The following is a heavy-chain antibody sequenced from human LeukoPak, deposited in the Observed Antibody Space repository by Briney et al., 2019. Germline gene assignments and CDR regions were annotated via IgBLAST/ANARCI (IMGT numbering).Heavy chain of an antibody. CDR2: ISSSSSTI. Sequence: GGSLRLSCAASGFTFSSYSMNWVRQAPGKGLEWVSYISSSSSTIYYADSVKGRFTISRDNAKNSLYLQMNSLRAEDTAVYYCARGASGYSYGFFFFMDVWGKGTTVTVPS. V-gene: IGHV3-48*01. CDR1: GFTFSSYS. CDR3: ARGASGYSYGFFFFMDV. D-gene: IGHD5-18*01. J-gene: IGHJ6*03.